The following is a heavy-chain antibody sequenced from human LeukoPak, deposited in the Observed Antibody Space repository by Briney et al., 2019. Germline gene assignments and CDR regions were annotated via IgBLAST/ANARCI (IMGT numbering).Heavy chain of an antibody. CDR1: GYTFTGYY. CDR2: INTNTGNP. Sequence: ASVKVPCKASGYTFTGYYIHWVRQAPGQALEWMGWINTNTGNPTYAQGFTGRFVFSLDTSVSTAYLQISSLKAEDTAVYYCARQGPGYCSSTSCYGVDYWGQGTLVTVSS. V-gene: IGHV7-4-1*02. J-gene: IGHJ4*02. D-gene: IGHD2-2*01. CDR3: ARQGPGYCSSTSCYGVDY.